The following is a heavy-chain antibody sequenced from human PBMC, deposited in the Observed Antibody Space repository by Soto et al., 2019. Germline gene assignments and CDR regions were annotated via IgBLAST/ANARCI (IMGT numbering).Heavy chain of an antibody. Sequence: FMTVSRRVGEYCITRYSLCEESKMPGKGLEWMGFIYPGDSDTRYSPSFQGQVTISADKSISTAYVQWSSLKASDTAMYYCARQRYGGKYYFGIVGWAQG. CDR3: ARQRYGGKYYFGIVG. D-gene: IGHD5-18*01. CDR1: EYCITRYS. CDR2: IYPGDSDT. V-gene: IGHV5-51*01. J-gene: IGHJ4*01.